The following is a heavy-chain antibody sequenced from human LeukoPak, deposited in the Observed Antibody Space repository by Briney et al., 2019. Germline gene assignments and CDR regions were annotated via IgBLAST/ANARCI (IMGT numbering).Heavy chain of an antibody. CDR1: GYTLTELS. Sequence: VASVKVSCKVSGYTLTELSMHWVRQAPGKGLEWMGGFDPEDGETIYAQKFQGRVTMTEDTSTDTAYMELSSLRSEDTAVYYCATAPSGSYDEGFDYWGQGTLVTVS. V-gene: IGHV1-24*01. J-gene: IGHJ4*02. CDR2: FDPEDGET. D-gene: IGHD1-26*01. CDR3: ATAPSGSYDEGFDY.